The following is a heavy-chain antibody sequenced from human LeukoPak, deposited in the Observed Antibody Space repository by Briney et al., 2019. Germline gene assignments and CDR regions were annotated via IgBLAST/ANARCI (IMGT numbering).Heavy chain of an antibody. V-gene: IGHV4-4*07. CDR2: IYTSGST. CDR3: ARVLAAAGNNWFDP. CDR1: GGSISGYY. J-gene: IGHJ5*02. D-gene: IGHD6-13*01. Sequence: SETLSLTCTVSGGSISGYYWSWIRQPAGTGLEWIGRIYTSGSTNYNPSLKSRVTMSVDTSKNQFSLKLSSVTAADTAMYYCARVLAAAGNNWFDPWGQGTLVTVSS.